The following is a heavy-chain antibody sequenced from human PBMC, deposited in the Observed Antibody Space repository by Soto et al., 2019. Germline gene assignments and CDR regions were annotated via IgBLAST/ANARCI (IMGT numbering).Heavy chain of an antibody. V-gene: IGHV4-31*03. CDR2: IYYSGST. J-gene: IGHJ6*03. CDR3: ARAVVVVAATGVYYMDV. CDR1: GGSISSGCYY. Sequence: SETLSLTCTVSGGSISSGCYYWSWIRQHPGKGLEWIGYIYYSGSTYYNPSLKSRVTISVDTSKNQFSLKLSSVTAADTAVYYCARAVVVVAATGVYYMDVWGKGTTVTVSS. D-gene: IGHD2-15*01.